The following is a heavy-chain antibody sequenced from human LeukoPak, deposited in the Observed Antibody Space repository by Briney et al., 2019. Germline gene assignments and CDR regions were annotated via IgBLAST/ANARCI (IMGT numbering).Heavy chain of an antibody. D-gene: IGHD7-27*01. CDR3: AHSPGDLTGGDAFDI. CDR1: GFSLSTSGVG. CDR2: IYWDDDK. V-gene: IGHV2-5*02. Sequence: SGPTLVNPPQTLTLTCSFSGFSLSTSGVGVGWIRQPPGKALEWLALIYWDDDKRYSPSLKSRLTIIKDTSKNQVVLTMTNMDPVDTATYYCAHSPGDLTGGDAFDIWGQGTMVTVSS. J-gene: IGHJ3*02.